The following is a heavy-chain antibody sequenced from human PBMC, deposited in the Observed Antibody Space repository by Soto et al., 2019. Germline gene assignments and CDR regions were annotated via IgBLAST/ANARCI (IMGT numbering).Heavy chain of an antibody. D-gene: IGHD2-15*01. CDR1: GFTFDDYT. CDR3: AKAAVAATTYYYYYGMDV. Sequence: GGSLRLSCAASGFTFDDYTMHWVRQAPGKGLEWVSLISWDGGSTYYADSVKGRFTISRDNSKNSLYLQMNSLRTEDTSLYYCAKAAVAATTYYYYYGMDVWGRGTTVTVSS. CDR2: ISWDGGST. J-gene: IGHJ6*02. V-gene: IGHV3-43*01.